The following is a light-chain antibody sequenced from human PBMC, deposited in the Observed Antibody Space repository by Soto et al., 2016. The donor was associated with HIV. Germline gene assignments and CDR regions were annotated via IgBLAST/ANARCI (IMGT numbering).Light chain of an antibody. CDR3: QAWDSSRGV. CDR2: QDS. CDR1: KLGDKY. J-gene: IGLJ2*01. V-gene: IGLV3-1*01. Sequence: SYELTQPPSVSVSPGQTASITCSGDKLGDKYACWYQQKPGQSPVLVIYQDSKRPSGIPERFSGSNSGNTATLTISGTQAMDEADYYCQAWDSSRGVFGGGTKADRP.